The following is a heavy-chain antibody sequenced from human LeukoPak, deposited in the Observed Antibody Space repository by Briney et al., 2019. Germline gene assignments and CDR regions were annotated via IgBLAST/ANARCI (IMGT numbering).Heavy chain of an antibody. CDR1: SFTPSSHG. CDR3: ARILLTGTGRGYSDY. Sequence: GGSLRLSCAASSFTPSSHGMTWVRQAPGQGLEWISTIDNSATSTYYADSVKGRFTISRDNSMNTLFLQMNSLRAEDTALYYCARILLTGTGRGYSDYWGQGVLVTVSS. D-gene: IGHD1-7*01. CDR2: IDNSATST. V-gene: IGHV3-23*05. J-gene: IGHJ4*02.